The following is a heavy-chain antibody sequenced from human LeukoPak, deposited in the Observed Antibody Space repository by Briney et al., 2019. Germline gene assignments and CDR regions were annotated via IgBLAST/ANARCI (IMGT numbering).Heavy chain of an antibody. CDR3: AREGGYSGHFDY. V-gene: IGHV3-30-3*01. D-gene: IGHD3-22*01. CDR1: GFTFSSYA. CDR2: ISYDGSNK. Sequence: PGGSLTLSCAASGFTFSSYAMHWVRQAPGKGLEWVAVISYDGSNKYYADSVKGRFTISRDNSKNTLYLQMNSLRAEDTAVYYCAREGGYSGHFDYWGQGTLVTVSS. J-gene: IGHJ4*02.